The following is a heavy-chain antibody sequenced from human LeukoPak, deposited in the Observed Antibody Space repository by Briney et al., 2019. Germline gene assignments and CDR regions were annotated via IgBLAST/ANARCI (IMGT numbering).Heavy chain of an antibody. J-gene: IGHJ5*02. CDR1: GYSLTNYS. Sequence: GESLQSSCECLGYSLTNYSISWVRNLPGKGLEGMGRIHPTDSYTNYSPSFQGHVTISADKSSSTAYLQWSSLKASDTAIYYCARHRGQNLFDPGGQGSLVTVS. D-gene: IGHD3-16*01. CDR3: ARHRGQNLFDP. V-gene: IGHV5-10-1*01. CDR2: IHPTDSYT.